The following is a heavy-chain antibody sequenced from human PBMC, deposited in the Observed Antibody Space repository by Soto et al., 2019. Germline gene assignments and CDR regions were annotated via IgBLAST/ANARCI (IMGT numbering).Heavy chain of an antibody. Sequence: QVHLQASGPGVVKASETLSLTCSLSGGSTSGKYWSWIRQSAGKGLEWIGRIYFSGRTHYNPSLGSRVSMSVAQNSFSLRLTSVTAADTAIYYCARDFDVNTALDYWYFDLWGRGTQVSVSS. CDR2: IYFSGRT. J-gene: IGHJ2*01. D-gene: IGHD3-9*01. CDR1: GGSTSGKY. V-gene: IGHV4-4*07. CDR3: ARDFDVNTALDYWYFDL.